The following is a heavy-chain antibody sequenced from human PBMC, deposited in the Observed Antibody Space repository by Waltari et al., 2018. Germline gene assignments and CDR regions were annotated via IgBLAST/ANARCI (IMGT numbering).Heavy chain of an antibody. D-gene: IGHD6-19*01. CDR1: GGSIRSSSYY. CDR2: IYYSGST. Sequence: QLQLQESGPGLVKPSETLSLTCTVSGGSIRSSSYYWGWIRQPPGKGLEWIGSIYYSGSTYYNPSLKSRVTISVDTSKNQFSLKLSSVTAADTAVYYCARRLMTGYSSGWYYFDYWGQGTLVTVSS. J-gene: IGHJ4*02. V-gene: IGHV4-39*01. CDR3: ARRLMTGYSSGWYYFDY.